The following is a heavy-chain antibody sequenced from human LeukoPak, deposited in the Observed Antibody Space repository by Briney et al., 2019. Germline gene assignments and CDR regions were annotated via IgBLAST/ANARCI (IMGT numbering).Heavy chain of an antibody. CDR3: ARDPPFIVVPAAIVEHAFDI. J-gene: IGHJ3*02. CDR1: GYTFTSYG. D-gene: IGHD2-2*02. Sequence: ASVKVSCKASGYTFTSYGISWVRQAPGQRLEWMGWISAYNGNTNYAQKLQDRVTITADESTSTAYMELSSLRSEDTAVYYCARDPPFIVVPAAIVEHAFDIWGQGTMVTVSS. CDR2: ISAYNGNT. V-gene: IGHV1-18*01.